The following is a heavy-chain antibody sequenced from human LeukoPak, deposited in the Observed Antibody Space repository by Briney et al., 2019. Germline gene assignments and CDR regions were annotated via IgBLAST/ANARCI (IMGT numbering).Heavy chain of an antibody. J-gene: IGHJ4*02. V-gene: IGHV3-73*01. Sequence: GGSLRLSCAASGFTFSGSAMHWVRQASGKGLEWVGRIRSKANSYATAYAASVKGRFTISRDDSKNTAYLQMNTLKTEDTAVYYCTSLVGPGGYWGQGTLVTVSS. CDR2: IRSKANSYAT. CDR1: GFTFSGSA. D-gene: IGHD1-26*01. CDR3: TSLVGPGGY.